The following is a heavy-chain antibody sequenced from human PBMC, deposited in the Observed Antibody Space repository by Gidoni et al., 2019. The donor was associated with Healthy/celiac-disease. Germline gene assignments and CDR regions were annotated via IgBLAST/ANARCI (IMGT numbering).Heavy chain of an antibody. CDR1: GGTISSYY. CDR3: ARETVATITPARLGYFDL. J-gene: IGHJ2*01. D-gene: IGHD5-12*01. V-gene: IGHV4-59*01. Sequence: QVQLQESGPGLATPSETLSLPCTVFGGTISSYYWSWIRQPPGKGLEWIGYLYSSGSTNYNPSLKSRVTISVDTSKNQFSLKLSSVTAADTAVYYCARETVATITPARLGYFDLWGRGTLVTVSS. CDR2: LYSSGST.